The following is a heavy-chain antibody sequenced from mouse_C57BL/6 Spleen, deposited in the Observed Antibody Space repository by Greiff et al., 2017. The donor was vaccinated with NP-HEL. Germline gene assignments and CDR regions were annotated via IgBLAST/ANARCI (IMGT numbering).Heavy chain of an antibody. CDR3: ARKGYDYDDYWYFDV. CDR2: IDPSDSYT. D-gene: IGHD2-4*01. CDR1: GYTFTSYW. Sequence: QVQLQQPGAELVKPGASVKLSCKASGYTFTSYWMPWVKQRPGQGLEWIGEIDPSDSYTNYNQKFKGKATLTVDTSSSTAYMQLSSLTSEDSAVYYCARKGYDYDDYWYFDVWGTGTTVTVSS. J-gene: IGHJ1*03. V-gene: IGHV1-50*01.